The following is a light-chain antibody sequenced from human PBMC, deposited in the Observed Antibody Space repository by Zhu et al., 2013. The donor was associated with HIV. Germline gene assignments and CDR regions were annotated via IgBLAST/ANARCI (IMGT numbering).Light chain of an antibody. CDR2: DVS. Sequence: QSALTQPASVSGSPGQSITISCTGTSSDVGAYNYVSWYQQHPGKAPKLMIYDVSNRPSGVSNRFSGSKSGNAASLTISGLQPEDEADYHCVSYTRDTTYVFGTGTKVTV. J-gene: IGLJ1*01. V-gene: IGLV2-14*01. CDR1: SSDVGAYNY. CDR3: VSYTRDTTYV.